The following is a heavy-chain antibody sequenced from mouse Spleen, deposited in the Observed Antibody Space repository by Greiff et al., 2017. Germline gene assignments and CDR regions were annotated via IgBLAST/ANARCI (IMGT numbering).Heavy chain of an antibody. Sequence: DVKLQESGGGLVKPGGSLKLSCAASGFTFSSYAMSWVRQTPEKRLEWVATISSGGSYTYYPDSVKGRFTISRDNAKNTLYLQMSSLRSEDTALYYCARGGNYSYYFDYWGQGTTLTVSS. D-gene: IGHD2-1*01. CDR2: ISSGGSYT. V-gene: IGHV5-9-1*01. CDR3: ARGGNYSYYFDY. J-gene: IGHJ2*01. CDR1: GFTFSSYA.